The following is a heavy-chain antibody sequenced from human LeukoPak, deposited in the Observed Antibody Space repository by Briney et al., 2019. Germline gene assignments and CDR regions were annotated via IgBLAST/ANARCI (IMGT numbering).Heavy chain of an antibody. D-gene: IGHD5-24*01. J-gene: IGHJ4*02. Sequence: GGSLRLSCVASGFTLSSYAMSGVRQAPGKGREWVSAIGGGGGSTYYAGTVKCRFTISRDNSKNTLYLQMNSLRAEDRAVYYCAKDFSVEMATITFDYWGQGTLVTVSS. V-gene: IGHV3-23*01. CDR3: AKDFSVEMATITFDY. CDR1: GFTLSSYA. CDR2: IGGGGGST.